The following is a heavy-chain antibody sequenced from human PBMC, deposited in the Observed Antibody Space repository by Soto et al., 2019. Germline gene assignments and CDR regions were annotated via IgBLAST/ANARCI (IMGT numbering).Heavy chain of an antibody. J-gene: IGHJ4*02. D-gene: IGHD3-3*01. V-gene: IGHV3-23*01. Sequence: GWSLRISCAAPGFTFSSYAMSWVRQAPGKGLEWVSVISGSGGTTFYADSVKGRFTISRDTSKNTLNLQMDSLRVEDTAVYYCAKETIASFGVANFDYWGQGTLVTGSS. CDR2: ISGSGGTT. CDR3: AKETIASFGVANFDY. CDR1: GFTFSSYA.